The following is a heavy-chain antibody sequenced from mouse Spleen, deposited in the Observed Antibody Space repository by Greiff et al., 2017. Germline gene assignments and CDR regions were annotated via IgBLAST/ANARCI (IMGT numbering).Heavy chain of an antibody. J-gene: IGHJ3*01. CDR1: GYSITSDYA. Sequence: VQLQQSGPGLVKPSQSLSLTCTVTGYSITSDYAWNWIRQFPGNKLEWMGYISYSGSTSYNPSLKSRISITRDTSKNQFFLQLNSVTTEDTATYYCARSGGHWGQGTLVTVSA. D-gene: IGHD3-2*02. CDR2: ISYSGST. V-gene: IGHV3-2*02. CDR3: ARSGGH.